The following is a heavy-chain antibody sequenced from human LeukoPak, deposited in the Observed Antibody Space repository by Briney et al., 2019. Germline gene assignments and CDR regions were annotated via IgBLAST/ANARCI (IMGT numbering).Heavy chain of an antibody. CDR1: GFTFSSYS. V-gene: IGHV3-21*01. CDR2: ISSGSSYI. CDR3: ASEGDYGDFDY. J-gene: IGHJ4*02. Sequence: PGGSLRLSCAASGFTFSSYSMNWVRQAPGKWREWVSSISSGSSYIYYAESVKGRFTISRDNAKNSLYLQMNSLRAEDTAVYYYASEGDYGDFDYWGQGTLVTVSS. D-gene: IGHD4-17*01.